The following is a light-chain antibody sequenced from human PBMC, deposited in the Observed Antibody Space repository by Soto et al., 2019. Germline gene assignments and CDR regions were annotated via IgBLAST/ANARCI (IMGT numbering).Light chain of an antibody. J-gene: IGLJ2*01. V-gene: IGLV2-8*01. Sequence: QSALTQPPSASGSPGQSVTISCTGTSSDVGGYNYVSWYQQYPGKAPKLIIYEVSKRPSGVPDRFSGSKSGNTASLTVSGLQADDEADYFCNSYAGSNNLVFGGGTKVTVL. CDR3: NSYAGSNNLV. CDR1: SSDVGGYNY. CDR2: EVS.